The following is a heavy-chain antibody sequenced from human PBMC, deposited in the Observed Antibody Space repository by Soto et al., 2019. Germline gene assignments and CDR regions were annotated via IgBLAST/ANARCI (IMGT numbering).Heavy chain of an antibody. CDR2: IWYDGSNK. CDR3: ARERRATNKVWDY. CDR1: GFTFSSYG. Sequence: QVQLVESGGGVVQPGRSLRLSCAASGFTFSSYGMHWVRQAPGKGLEWVAVIWYDGSNKYYADSVKGRFTISRDNSKNTLYLKMNSLRAEDTAVYYCARERRATNKVWDYWGQGTLVTVSS. D-gene: IGHD1-26*01. V-gene: IGHV3-33*01. J-gene: IGHJ4*02.